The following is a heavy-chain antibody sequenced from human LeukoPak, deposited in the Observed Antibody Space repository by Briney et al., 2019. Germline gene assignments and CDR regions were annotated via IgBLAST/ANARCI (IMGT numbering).Heavy chain of an antibody. Sequence: GGSLRLSCEASGFTFSSYGMHWVRQAPGKGLEWVAVIWYDGSDKYYADSVKGRFSISRDNSKNTLYLQMDSLRAEDTAVYYCARELPPVVNFYFDSWGQGTLVTVSS. D-gene: IGHD3-22*01. J-gene: IGHJ4*02. CDR1: GFTFSSYG. CDR2: IWYDGSDK. CDR3: ARELPPVVNFYFDS. V-gene: IGHV3-33*01.